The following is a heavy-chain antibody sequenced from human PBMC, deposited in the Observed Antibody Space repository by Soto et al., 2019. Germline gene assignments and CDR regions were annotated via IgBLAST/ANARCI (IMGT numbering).Heavy chain of an antibody. Sequence: QVQLQESGPGLVKPSETLFLTCTVSGGSISSYYWSWIRQPPARGLEWIGYIYYGGGANYNPSLKCRVTITVDTSRSRFSLRLSSVTAADTAVYYWARLGTGDFWSGYYADYLGQGTLITVSS. CDR3: ARLGTGDFWSGYYADY. CDR2: IYYGGGA. V-gene: IGHV4-59*08. J-gene: IGHJ4*02. D-gene: IGHD3-3*01. CDR1: GGSISSYY.